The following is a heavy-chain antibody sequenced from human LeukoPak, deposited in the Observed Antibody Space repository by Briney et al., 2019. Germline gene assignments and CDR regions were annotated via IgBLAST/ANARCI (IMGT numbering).Heavy chain of an antibody. V-gene: IGHV4-34*01. D-gene: IGHD6-6*01. CDR1: GGSFSGYY. Sequence: ETLSLTCAVYGGSFSGYYWSWIRQPPGKGLEWIGEINHSGSTNYNPSLKSRVTISVDTSKNQFSLKLSSVTAADTAVYYCARSPLYSSLSTPFDYWGQGTLVTVSS. J-gene: IGHJ4*02. CDR2: INHSGST. CDR3: ARSPLYSSLSTPFDY.